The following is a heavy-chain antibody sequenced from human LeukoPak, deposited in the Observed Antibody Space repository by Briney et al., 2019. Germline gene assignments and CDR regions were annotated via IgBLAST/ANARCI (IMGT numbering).Heavy chain of an antibody. J-gene: IGHJ4*02. CDR1: GFTFSDHY. Sequence: PGGSLRLSCAASGFTFSDHYMDWVRRAPGKGLEWVGRTRNKANSHTTEYGASVKGRFTVSRDDSKNSLYLQMNSLKTEDTAVYYCARVRYSSGWFPFDYWGQGTLVTVSS. CDR2: TRNKANSHTT. V-gene: IGHV3-72*01. CDR3: ARVRYSSGWFPFDY. D-gene: IGHD6-19*01.